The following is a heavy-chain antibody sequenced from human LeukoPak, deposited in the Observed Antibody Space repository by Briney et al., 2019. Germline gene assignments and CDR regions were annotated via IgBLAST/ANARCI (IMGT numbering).Heavy chain of an antibody. J-gene: IGHJ4*02. CDR2: IYYSGSS. CDR1: GGSISSSSSY. Sequence: SETLSLTCSVSGGSISSSSSYWGWIRQPPGKGLEWIGSIYYSGSSFDNPALKSRVTISVDTSKNQFSLKLSSVTAADTAVYYCARGPTTVTRAFDYWGQGTLVTVSS. D-gene: IGHD4-17*01. CDR3: ARGPTTVTRAFDY. V-gene: IGHV4-39*07.